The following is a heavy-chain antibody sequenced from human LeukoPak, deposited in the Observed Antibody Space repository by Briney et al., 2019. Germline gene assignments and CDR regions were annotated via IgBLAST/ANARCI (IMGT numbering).Heavy chain of an antibody. Sequence: SETLSLTCAVYGGSFSGYYWSWIRQPPGKGLEWIGEINHSGSTNYNPSLKSRVTISVDTSKNQFSLNLSFVTAADTAVYFCARGRYRFGYWGQGTLVSVS. CDR2: INHSGST. CDR3: ARGRYRFGY. CDR1: GGSFSGYY. D-gene: IGHD5-18*01. V-gene: IGHV4-34*01. J-gene: IGHJ4*02.